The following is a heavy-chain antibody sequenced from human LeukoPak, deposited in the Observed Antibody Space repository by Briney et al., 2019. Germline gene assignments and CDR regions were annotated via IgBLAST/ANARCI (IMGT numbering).Heavy chain of an antibody. Sequence: PSETLSLTCAVSGGSISSGGYSWSWIRQPPGKGLEWIGYIYHSGSTYYNPSLKSRVTISVDRSKNQFSLKLSSVTAADTAVYYCASYDSSGSTSEYWGQGTLVTVSS. V-gene: IGHV4-30-2*01. CDR3: ASYDSSGSTSEY. CDR1: GGSISSGGYS. J-gene: IGHJ4*02. D-gene: IGHD3-22*01. CDR2: IYHSGST.